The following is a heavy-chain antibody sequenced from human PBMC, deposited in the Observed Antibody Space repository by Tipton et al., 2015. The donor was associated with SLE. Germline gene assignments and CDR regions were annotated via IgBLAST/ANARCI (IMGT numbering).Heavy chain of an antibody. CDR3: ARHSYGTDAFDI. CDR2: IYYSGST. V-gene: IGHV4-59*08. CDR1: GGSISSYY. Sequence: GLVKPSETLSLTCTVSGGSISSYYWSWIRQPPGKGLEWIGYIYYSGSTNYNPSLKSRLTISVDTSKNQFSLKLSSVTAADTAVYYCARHSYGTDAFDIWGLGTMVTVSS. J-gene: IGHJ3*02. D-gene: IGHD3-10*01.